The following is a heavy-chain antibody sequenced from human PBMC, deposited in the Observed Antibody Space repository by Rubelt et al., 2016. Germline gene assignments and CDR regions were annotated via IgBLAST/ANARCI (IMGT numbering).Heavy chain of an antibody. CDR2: ISDSGDST. Sequence: GLEWLSAISDSGDSTYYADSVKGRFTISRDNSKNTLYLQMNSLRAEDTAVYYCANPYYYDSSGLPTLWGQGTLVTVSS. D-gene: IGHD3-22*01. J-gene: IGHJ4*02. V-gene: IGHV3-23*01. CDR3: ANPYYYDSSGLPTL.